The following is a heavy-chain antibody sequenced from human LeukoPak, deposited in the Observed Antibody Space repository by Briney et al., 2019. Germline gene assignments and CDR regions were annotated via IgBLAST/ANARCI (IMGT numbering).Heavy chain of an antibody. CDR1: GFTFSDYW. D-gene: IGHD6-19*01. Sequence: GGSLRLSCAASGFTFSDYWMTWVRQAPGKGLERLATIKKDGSEKYYVDSVKGRFTISRDNSKNTLYLQMNSLRTEDTAVYHCAKDLYSSGWYNYFDPWGQGALVTVSS. CDR2: IKKDGSEK. CDR3: AKDLYSSGWYNYFDP. J-gene: IGHJ5*02. V-gene: IGHV3-7*01.